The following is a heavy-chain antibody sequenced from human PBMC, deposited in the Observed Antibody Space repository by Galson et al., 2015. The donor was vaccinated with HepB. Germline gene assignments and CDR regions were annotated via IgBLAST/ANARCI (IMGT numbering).Heavy chain of an antibody. CDR2: STGR. Sequence: STGRYYGASVKGRFTISRDNAKSSVYLHMNNLRAEDTAVYYCARNPASYDYYNMDVWGRGTTVTVSS. CDR3: ARNPASYDYYNMDV. V-gene: IGHV3-48*01. J-gene: IGHJ6*02. D-gene: IGHD6-25*01.